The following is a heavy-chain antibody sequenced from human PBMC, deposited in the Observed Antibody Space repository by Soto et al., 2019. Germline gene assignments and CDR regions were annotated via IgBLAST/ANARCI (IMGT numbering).Heavy chain of an antibody. CDR3: ARDPXGYSGSYRGYFDY. CDR2: IIPIFGTA. J-gene: IGHJ4*02. CDR1: GGTFSSYA. V-gene: IGHV1-69*01. Sequence: QVQLVQSGAEVKKPGSSVKVSCKASGGTFSSYAISWVRQAPGQGLEWMGGIIPIFGTANYAQKFQGRVTITADESTSTAYMELSSLRSEDTAVYYCARDPXGYSGSYRGYFDYWGQGTLVTVSS. D-gene: IGHD1-26*01.